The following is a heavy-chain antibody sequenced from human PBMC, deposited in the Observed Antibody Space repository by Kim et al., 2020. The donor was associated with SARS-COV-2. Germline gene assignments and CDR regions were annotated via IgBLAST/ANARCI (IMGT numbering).Heavy chain of an antibody. D-gene: IGHD6-13*01. V-gene: IGHV3-23*03. CDR3: VKGIAAS. CDR2: ISSGGVIT. Sequence: GGSLRLSCAASGFTFSTSAMNWVRQAPGKGLEWVSGISSGGVITKYADSVKGRFTISRDNSKNTLYLQMNSLRVEDTAVFSCVKGIAASWGQGTLVTVSS. CDR1: GFTFSTSA. J-gene: IGHJ5*02.